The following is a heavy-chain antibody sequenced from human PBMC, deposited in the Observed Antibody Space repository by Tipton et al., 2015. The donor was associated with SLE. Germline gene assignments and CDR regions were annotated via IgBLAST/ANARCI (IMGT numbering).Heavy chain of an antibody. CDR1: GGSIMNTHYS. Sequence: TLSLTCTVSGGSIMNTHYSWGWVRQPPGKGLDWIGTMYNSGNTYYNPSLKSRVAISLDRSKNQLSLNLTSVTPEDTAVYYCAREGDAFDIWGQGTVVTVSP. CDR2: MYNSGNT. V-gene: IGHV4-39*02. CDR3: AREGDAFDI. J-gene: IGHJ3*02.